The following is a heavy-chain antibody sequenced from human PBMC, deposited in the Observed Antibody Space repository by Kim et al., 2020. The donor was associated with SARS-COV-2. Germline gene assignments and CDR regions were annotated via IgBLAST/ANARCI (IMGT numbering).Heavy chain of an antibody. CDR2: IYYSGST. CDR1: GGSVSSGSYY. Sequence: SETLSLTCTVSGGSVSSGSYYWSWIRQPPGKGLEWIGYIYYSGSTNYNPSLKSRVTISVDTSKNQFSLKLSSVTAADTAVYYCARSPTGIAVAGDYYYYGMVVWGEGTTVTVSS. J-gene: IGHJ6*04. V-gene: IGHV4-61*01. D-gene: IGHD6-19*01. CDR3: ARSPTGIAVAGDYYYYGMVV.